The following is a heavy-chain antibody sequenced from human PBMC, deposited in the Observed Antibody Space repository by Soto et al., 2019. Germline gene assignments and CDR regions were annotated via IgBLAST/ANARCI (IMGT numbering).Heavy chain of an antibody. D-gene: IGHD1-26*01. Sequence: EVQLVESGGGLVQPGGSLSSSCPAPGFTFSSYWMKWVRHPPEKGLVWVSRVSSDGSSTTYADPVDGRVTIASDNAKNTLHVQMDSLRAEDTAVYYCTTNRMVGAVDYWGQGNLVTVSS. CDR3: TTNRMVGAVDY. CDR1: GFTFSSYW. CDR2: VSSDGSST. V-gene: IGHV3-74*01. J-gene: IGHJ4*02.